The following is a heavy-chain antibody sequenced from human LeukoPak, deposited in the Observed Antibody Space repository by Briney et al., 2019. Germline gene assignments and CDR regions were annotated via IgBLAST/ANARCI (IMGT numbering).Heavy chain of an antibody. V-gene: IGHV4-59*01. CDR3: ARGGFRWFDP. J-gene: IGHJ5*02. Sequence: SETLSLTCTVSGGSISSYYWSWIRQPPGKGLEWIGYIYYSGSTNYNPSLKSRVTISVDTSKNQFSLKLSSVTAADTAVYYCARGGFRWFDPWGLGTLVTVSS. CDR2: IYYSGST. CDR1: GGSISSYY.